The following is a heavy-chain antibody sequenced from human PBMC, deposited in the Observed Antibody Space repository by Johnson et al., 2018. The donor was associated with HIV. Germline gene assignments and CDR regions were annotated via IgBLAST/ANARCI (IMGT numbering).Heavy chain of an antibody. V-gene: IGHV3-7*03. D-gene: IGHD1-26*01. CDR3: ARVVAFGWELNDAFDI. CDR1: GFRFSNYA. Sequence: VQLVESGGGVVQPGGSLRLSCAASGFRFSNYALHWVRQTPGKGLEWVANIKQDGSSAFYVDSVKGRFTISRDNSEKSLSLQMNSLRADDTAVYYCARVVAFGWELNDAFDIWGQGTMVTVSS. J-gene: IGHJ3*02. CDR2: IKQDGSSA.